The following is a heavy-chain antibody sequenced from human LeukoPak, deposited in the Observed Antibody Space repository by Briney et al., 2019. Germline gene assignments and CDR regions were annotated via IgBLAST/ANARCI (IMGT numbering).Heavy chain of an antibody. V-gene: IGHV4-4*07. CDR3: ARETGYMIEDYFDY. Sequence: PSETLSLTCTVSGGSISSYYWSWIRQPAGKGLVRLGRIYISGSGSTNYNPALKSRATISVETSKNQFALKLTAVTAADTAVYYCARETGYMIEDYFDYWGQGTLVTVSS. CDR2: IYISGSGST. J-gene: IGHJ4*02. D-gene: IGHD3-22*01. CDR1: GGSISSYY.